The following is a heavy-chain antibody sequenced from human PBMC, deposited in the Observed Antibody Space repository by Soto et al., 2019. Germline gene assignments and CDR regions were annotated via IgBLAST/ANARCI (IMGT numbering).Heavy chain of an antibody. CDR2: VYFGGST. CDR3: ARHVRDGYPQHYFDY. CDR1: GGSISSSNYY. Sequence: QLQLQESGPGLVKPSETLSLTCTVSGGSISSSNYYWGWIRQPPGKGLEWIGSVYFGGSTYYNPSLKSRLTIYIDTSKNQSSLKLSSVAAADTAVYYCARHVRDGYPQHYFDYWGQGTLVTVSS. J-gene: IGHJ4*02. D-gene: IGHD6-25*01. V-gene: IGHV4-39*01.